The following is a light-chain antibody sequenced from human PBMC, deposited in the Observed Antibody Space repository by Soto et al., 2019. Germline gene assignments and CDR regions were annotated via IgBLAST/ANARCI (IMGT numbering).Light chain of an antibody. Sequence: QSVLTQPASVSGSPGQSITISCSGTSSDVGSYNLVSWYQQHQGKAPKLMIYEGSKRPSGVSNRFSGSKSGNTASLTISGLQAEDEADYYCCSYAGSSKVFGTGTKVTVL. CDR2: EGS. V-gene: IGLV2-23*01. CDR3: CSYAGSSKV. J-gene: IGLJ1*01. CDR1: SSDVGSYNL.